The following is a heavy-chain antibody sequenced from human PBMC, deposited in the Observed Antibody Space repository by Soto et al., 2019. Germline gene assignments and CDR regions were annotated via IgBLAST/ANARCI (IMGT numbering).Heavy chain of an antibody. CDR3: ARHLSLVGATWIYYGMDV. D-gene: IGHD1-26*01. J-gene: IGHJ6*02. CDR2: IYYSGST. V-gene: IGHV4-39*01. CDR1: GGSISSSSYY. Sequence: SETLSLTCTVSGGSISSSSYYWGWIRQPPGRGLEWIGSIYYSGSTYYNPSLKSRVTISVDTSKNQFSLKLSSVTAADTAVYYCARHLSLVGATWIYYGMDVWGQGTTVTVSS.